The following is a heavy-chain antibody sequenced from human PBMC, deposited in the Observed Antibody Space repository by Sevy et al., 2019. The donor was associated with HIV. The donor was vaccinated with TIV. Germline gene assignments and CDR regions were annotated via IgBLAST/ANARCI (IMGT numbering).Heavy chain of an antibody. Sequence: GGSLRLSCTASGFTFTDYVMNWVRQAPGRGLEWVSSIGGSGGSTHYADSVKGRFTISRDNSNNTLYLQMNSLRAEDTAVYYCATDRISDWFFDSWGQGTLVTVSS. J-gene: IGHJ4*02. CDR2: IGGSGGST. V-gene: IGHV3-23*01. D-gene: IGHD3-9*01. CDR3: ATDRISDWFFDS. CDR1: GFTFTDYV.